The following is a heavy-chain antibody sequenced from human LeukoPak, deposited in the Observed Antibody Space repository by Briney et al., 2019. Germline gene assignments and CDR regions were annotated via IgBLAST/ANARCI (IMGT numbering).Heavy chain of an antibody. Sequence: PGRSLRLSCPSSGFTFSSYGMHWVRQAPGKGLEWVAVIWYDGSNKYYADSVKGRFTISRDNSKNTLYLQMHSLRAEHTAVYYCARDKDYYDSSGLDYWGQGTLVTVSS. CDR2: IWYDGSNK. V-gene: IGHV3-33*01. CDR1: GFTFSSYG. D-gene: IGHD3-22*01. CDR3: ARDKDYYDSSGLDY. J-gene: IGHJ4*02.